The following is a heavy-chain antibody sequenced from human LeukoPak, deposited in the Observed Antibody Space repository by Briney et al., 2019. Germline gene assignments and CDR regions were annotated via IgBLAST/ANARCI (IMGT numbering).Heavy chain of an antibody. V-gene: IGHV1-2*02. CDR1: RYIFTRYY. D-gene: IGHD1-26*01. CDR2: INPNSGGT. CDR3: ASSSVGALGY. J-gene: IGHJ4*02. Sequence: GASVKVSCQGSRYIFTRYYIHGVRQAPGKGLEWMGWINPNSGGTNYAQKFQGRVTMTRDTSISTVYMELSRLRSDDTAVYYCASSSVGALGYWGEGTLVTVSS.